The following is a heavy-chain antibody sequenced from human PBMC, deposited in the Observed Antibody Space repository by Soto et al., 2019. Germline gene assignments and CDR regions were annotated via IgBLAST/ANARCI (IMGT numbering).Heavy chain of an antibody. D-gene: IGHD3-10*01. V-gene: IGHV3-15*07. J-gene: IGHJ4*02. CDR2: IKSKTDGGTT. CDR1: FFTFSNAW. CDR3: TTEILLLWFGEAHDVDY. Sequence: SLRLSWSSSFFTFSNAWRNLVLHAPIKVLAWVGRIKSKTDGGTTDYAAPVKGRFTISRDDSKNTLYLQMNSLKTEDTAVYYCTTEILLLWFGEAHDVDYWGQGTLVTVSS.